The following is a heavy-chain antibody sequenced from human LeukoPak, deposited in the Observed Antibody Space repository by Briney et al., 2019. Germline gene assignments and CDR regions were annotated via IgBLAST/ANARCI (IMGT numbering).Heavy chain of an antibody. Sequence: SETLSLTCTVSGGSISTYYWSWIRQPPGEGLECLGYIYYSGFPNYSPSLKSRVTISVDTYKNQFSLKLSSVTAADTAVYYCAREITTLDLWGRGTLVSVSS. D-gene: IGHD1-1*01. V-gene: IGHV4-59*01. CDR3: AREITTLDL. CDR2: IYYSGFP. J-gene: IGHJ2*01. CDR1: GGSISTYY.